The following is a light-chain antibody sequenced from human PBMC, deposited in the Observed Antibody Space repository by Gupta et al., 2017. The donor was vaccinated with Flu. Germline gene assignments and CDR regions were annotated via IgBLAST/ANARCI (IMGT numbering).Light chain of an antibody. CDR1: QSVTSSY. V-gene: IGKV3-20*01. J-gene: IGKJ2*01. CDR3: QHYGSSSRGT. CDR2: GAS. Sequence: RATLSCRASQSVTSSYLAWYQQKPGQAPRLLIYGASSRATGIPDRFSGSGSGTDFTLTISRLEPEDFAVYYCQHYGSSSRGTFGQGTKLEIK.